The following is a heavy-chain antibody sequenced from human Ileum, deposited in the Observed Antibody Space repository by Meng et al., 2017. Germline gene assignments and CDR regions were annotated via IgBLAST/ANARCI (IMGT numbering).Heavy chain of an antibody. CDR3: AGHRNDWNYFDY. J-gene: IGHJ4*02. CDR1: GFIVSTNF. Sequence: EVQLVESGGVLVQPGGSLRLSCAAPGFIVSTNFMSWVRQAPGKGLEWVSVIYSGGSTYYADYVKGRFTISRDRSKNTLYLQMNSLRAEDTAVYYCAGHRNDWNYFDYWGRGTLVTVSS. V-gene: IGHV3-66*04. CDR2: IYSGGST. D-gene: IGHD1-14*01.